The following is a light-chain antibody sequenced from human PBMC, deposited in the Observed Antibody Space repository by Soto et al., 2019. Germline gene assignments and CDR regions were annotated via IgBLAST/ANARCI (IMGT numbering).Light chain of an antibody. CDR1: SSDVGGYKF. J-gene: IGLJ1*01. Sequence: QSALTQPASVSGSPGQSITISRTRTSSDVGGYKFVSSYQQHPGKAPKLMIYEVSNRPSGVSSRFSGSKSGNAASLTISGLQAEDEADYYCGSYTGSIYVFGTGTKVTVL. V-gene: IGLV2-14*01. CDR2: EVS. CDR3: GSYTGSIYV.